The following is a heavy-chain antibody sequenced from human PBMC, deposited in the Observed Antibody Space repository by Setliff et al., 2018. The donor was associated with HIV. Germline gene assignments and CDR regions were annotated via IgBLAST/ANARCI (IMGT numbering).Heavy chain of an antibody. CDR3: ARKGSIAARRYDY. D-gene: IGHD6-6*01. J-gene: IGHJ4*02. CDR2: IIPIFGTA. Sequence: SVKVSCKASGGTFSSYAISWVRQAPGQGLEWMGGIIPIFGTANYAQKFQGRVTITADESTSTAYMELRSLRSDDTAVYYCARKGSIAARRYDYWGQGTLVTVSS. V-gene: IGHV1-69*13. CDR1: GGTFSSYA.